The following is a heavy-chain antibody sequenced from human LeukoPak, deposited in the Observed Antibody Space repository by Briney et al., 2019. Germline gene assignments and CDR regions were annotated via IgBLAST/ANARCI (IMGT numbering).Heavy chain of an antibody. J-gene: IGHJ5*02. CDR1: GGSISSSSYY. D-gene: IGHD3-9*01. CDR2: IYYSGST. V-gene: IGHV4-39*07. Sequence: PSETLSLTCTVSGGSISSSSYYWGWIRQPPGKGLEWIGSIYYSGSTYYNPSLKSRVTILVDKSKNQFSLRLNSVTAADTAIYYCARGIDWLRKGWFDPWGQGTRVSVSS. CDR3: ARGIDWLRKGWFDP.